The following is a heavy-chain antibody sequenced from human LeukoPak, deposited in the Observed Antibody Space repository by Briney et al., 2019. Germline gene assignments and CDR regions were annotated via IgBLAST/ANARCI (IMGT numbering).Heavy chain of an antibody. CDR3: ARPRGNVEMAAIPFDY. Sequence: GGSLRLSCAASGFTFSSYEMNWVRQAPGKGLEWVSYISSSGSTIYYADSVKGRFTISRDNAKNSLYLQMNSLGAEDTAVYYCARPRGNVEMAAIPFDYWGQGTLVTVSS. D-gene: IGHD5-24*01. J-gene: IGHJ4*02. CDR1: GFTFSSYE. CDR2: ISSSGSTI. V-gene: IGHV3-48*03.